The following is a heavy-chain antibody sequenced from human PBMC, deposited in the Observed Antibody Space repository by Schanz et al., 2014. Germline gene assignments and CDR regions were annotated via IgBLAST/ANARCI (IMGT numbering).Heavy chain of an antibody. Sequence: PGGSLRLSCAASGFTFSDYYMSWIRQAPGKGLEWVSYIDGKSTTVYYADSVKGRFTISRDNSRNTLYLQMNSLSADDTAVFYCAKGMGYCSGGTCYDYYYYGLDVWGQGTTVTVSS. D-gene: IGHD2-15*01. CDR1: GFTFSDYY. J-gene: IGHJ6*02. V-gene: IGHV3-11*01. CDR2: IDGKSTTV. CDR3: AKGMGYCSGGTCYDYYYYGLDV.